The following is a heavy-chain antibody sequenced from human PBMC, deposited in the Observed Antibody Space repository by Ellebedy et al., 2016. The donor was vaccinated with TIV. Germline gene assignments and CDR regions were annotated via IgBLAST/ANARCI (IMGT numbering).Heavy chain of an antibody. J-gene: IGHJ4*02. D-gene: IGHD5-24*01. CDR3: AKDLAAKWLQAFDY. CDR2: ISDEGSNK. CDR1: GSTFSKYG. Sequence: GESLKISCAASGSTFSKYGMHWVRQAPGKGLEWVAVISDEGSNKYYADSVKGRFTISRDDSKNTLYLQMDSLRAEDTAVYYCAKDLAAKWLQAFDYWGQGTLVTVSS. V-gene: IGHV3-30*18.